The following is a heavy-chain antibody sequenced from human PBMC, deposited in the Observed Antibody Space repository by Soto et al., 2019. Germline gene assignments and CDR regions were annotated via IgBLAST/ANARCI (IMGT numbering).Heavy chain of an antibody. CDR3: ASRDPGTSVDY. V-gene: IGHV4-4*02. D-gene: IGHD1-7*01. Sequence: LSLTCAVSGGSFTSNNWWTWVRQPPGQGLEWIGEIYRTGSTNYNPSLKSRVTISLDKSENQFSLKVTSLTAADTAVYYGASRDPGTSVDYWGQGTLVTVSS. CDR2: IYRTGST. J-gene: IGHJ4*02. CDR1: GGSFTSNNW.